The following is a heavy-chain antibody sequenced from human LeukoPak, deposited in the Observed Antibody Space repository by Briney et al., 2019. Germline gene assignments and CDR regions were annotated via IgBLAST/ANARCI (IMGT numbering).Heavy chain of an antibody. V-gene: IGHV3-23*01. D-gene: IGHD4-17*01. CDR1: GFTFSSYA. CDR2: ISGSGGST. J-gene: IGHJ4*02. Sequence: PGGSLRLSCAASGFTFSSYAMSWVRQAPGKGLEWVSAISGSGGSTYYADPVKGRFTISRDNSKNTLYLQMNSLRAEDTAVYYCAKSPYMTTVTQIFDYWGQGTLVTVSS. CDR3: AKSPYMTTVTQIFDY.